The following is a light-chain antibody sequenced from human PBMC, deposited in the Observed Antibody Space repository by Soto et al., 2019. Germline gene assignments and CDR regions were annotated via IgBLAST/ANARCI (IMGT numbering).Light chain of an antibody. Sequence: EIVLTQSPGTLSLSPGVRATLSCRASQSISDTLAWYQQKPGQAPRLLIYGASRRATGFPARFSGSGSGTDFTLTISSLQSEDFAIYYCQQYNNWPWTFGQGTKVDIK. CDR3: QQYNNWPWT. V-gene: IGKV3-15*01. CDR2: GAS. CDR1: QSISDT. J-gene: IGKJ1*01.